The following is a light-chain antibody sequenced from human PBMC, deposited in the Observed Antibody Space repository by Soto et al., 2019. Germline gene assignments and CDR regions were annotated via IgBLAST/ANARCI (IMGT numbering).Light chain of an antibody. CDR2: RAS. CDR1: QSISSW. CDR3: QQYHSFSLT. J-gene: IGKJ4*01. V-gene: IGKV1-5*03. Sequence: DIQLTQSPSTLSASVGDRVTITCRASQSISSWLAWYQQKPGKAPKLLIYRASTLESGVPSRFSGSGSRTEFTLTIRGLQPDDFAPYYCQQYHSFSLTFGGGTKVEIK.